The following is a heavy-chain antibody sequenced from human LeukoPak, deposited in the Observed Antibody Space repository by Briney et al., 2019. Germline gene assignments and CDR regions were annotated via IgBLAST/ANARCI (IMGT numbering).Heavy chain of an antibody. V-gene: IGHV3-23*01. D-gene: IGHD3-22*01. J-gene: IGHJ3*02. CDR2: ISGSGGST. CDR1: GFTFSSYG. CDR3: TSTYYYDSSGYYSTSVAFDI. Sequence: QSGGSLRLSCAASGFTFSSYGMSWVRQAPGKGLEWVSAISGSGGSTYYADSVKGRFTISRDNSKNTLYLQMNSLKTEDTAVYYCTSTYYYDSSGYYSTSVAFDIWGQGTMVTVSS.